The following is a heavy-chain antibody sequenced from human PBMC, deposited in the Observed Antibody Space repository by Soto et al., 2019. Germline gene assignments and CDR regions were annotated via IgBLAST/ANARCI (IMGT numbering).Heavy chain of an antibody. CDR3: ATSVNSAMDLDY. J-gene: IGHJ4*02. CDR2: INPNGRST. CDR1: GYTFTHYY. V-gene: IGHV1-46*01. Sequence: QVQLVQSGAEVKKPGASVKVSCKASGYTFTHYYIHWVRQAPGQGLEWMGIINPNGRSTTYAQNFLAGFTMTRDTSTSTVYMELSSLRSEDSAVYYCATSVNSAMDLDYWGQGTLVTVSS. D-gene: IGHD5-18*01.